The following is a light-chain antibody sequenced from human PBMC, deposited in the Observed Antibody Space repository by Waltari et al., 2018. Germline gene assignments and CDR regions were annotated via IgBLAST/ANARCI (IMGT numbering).Light chain of an antibody. V-gene: IGKV4-1*01. CDR1: VLCSSNNKNY. Sequence: VLCSSNNKNYLSWYQQKPGQPPKLLIYWASTRQSGVPDRFSGSGSGTDFTLTISSLQTEDVAVYYCQQYYSTPWTFGQGTKVEIK. J-gene: IGKJ1*01. CDR3: QQYYSTPWT. CDR2: WAS.